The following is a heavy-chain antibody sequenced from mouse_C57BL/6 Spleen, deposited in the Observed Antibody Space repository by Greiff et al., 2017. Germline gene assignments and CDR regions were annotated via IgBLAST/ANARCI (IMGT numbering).Heavy chain of an antibody. CDR3: TAGSYYAMDY. J-gene: IGHJ4*01. Sequence: DVMLVESGGGLVQPGGSMKLSCVASGFTFSNYWMNWVRQSPEKGLEWVAQIRLKSDNYATHYAESVKGRFTISRDDSKSSVYLQMNNLRAEDTGIYYCTAGSYYAMDYWGQGTSVTVSS. CDR1: GFTFSNYW. V-gene: IGHV6-3*01. CDR2: IRLKSDNYAT.